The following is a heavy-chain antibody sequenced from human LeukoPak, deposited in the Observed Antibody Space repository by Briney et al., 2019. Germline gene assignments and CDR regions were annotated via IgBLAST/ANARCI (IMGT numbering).Heavy chain of an antibody. D-gene: IGHD3-22*01. V-gene: IGHV3-48*04. CDR3: TRDYFDSSASA. J-gene: IGHJ5*02. Sequence: GGSLRLSCAASGLTFSTCNMNWVRQAPGKGLEWISYISSSNSIYYADSVKGRFTISRDNAQNSLYLQMNSLRAEDTAVYYSTRDYFDSSASAWGQGTLVTVSS. CDR2: ISSSNSI. CDR1: GLTFSTCN.